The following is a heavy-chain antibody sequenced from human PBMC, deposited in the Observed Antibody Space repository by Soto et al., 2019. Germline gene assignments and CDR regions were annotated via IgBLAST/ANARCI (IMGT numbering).Heavy chain of an antibody. J-gene: IGHJ5*02. V-gene: IGHV4-30-2*01. CDR3: AGMPYTSGLRFDP. CDR1: CDSYISSTYS. CDR2: IYRSGCT. Sequence: TLSHTFNMACDSYISSTYSCSWIRQPPGNPLQWVGIIYRSGCTSYNPSLASRVSISLDKSNNHCSLKLKAVTAADTAEYFCAGMPYTSGLRFDPWGPGTLVTVSS. D-gene: IGHD6-19*01.